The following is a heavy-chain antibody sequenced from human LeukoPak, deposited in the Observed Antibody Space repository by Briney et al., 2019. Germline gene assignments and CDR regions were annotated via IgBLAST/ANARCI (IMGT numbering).Heavy chain of an antibody. V-gene: IGHV4-30-4*07. J-gene: IGHJ6*03. CDR2: IYYSGTT. CDR1: GGSISSGGYS. CDR3: ARETAPRGTYYDFWSGYYSDYYYYYMDV. Sequence: SQTLSLTCAVSGGSISSGGYSWSWIRQPPGKGLEWIAYIYYSGTTYYNPSLKSRVTMSVDTSKSQFSLKLRSVTAADTAVYYCARETAPRGTYYDFWSGYYSDYYYYYMDVWGKGTTVTVSS. D-gene: IGHD3-3*01.